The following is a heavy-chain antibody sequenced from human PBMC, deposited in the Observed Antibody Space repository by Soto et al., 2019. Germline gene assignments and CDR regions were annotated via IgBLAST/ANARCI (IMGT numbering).Heavy chain of an antibody. J-gene: IGHJ4*02. V-gene: IGHV4-30-2*01. CDR3: ARERGGYGLFDS. Sequence: QLQLQESGSGLVKPSHTLSLTCTVSGGSISNTAYSWSWIRQPPGKGLEWIGYIYPSGMPFYNPSLRNRVTISVYRSNNQVSLDLKSVTAADKALYYCARERGGYGLFDSWGQGTLVTVSS. CDR1: GGSISNTAYS. D-gene: IGHD5-18*01. CDR2: IYPSGMP.